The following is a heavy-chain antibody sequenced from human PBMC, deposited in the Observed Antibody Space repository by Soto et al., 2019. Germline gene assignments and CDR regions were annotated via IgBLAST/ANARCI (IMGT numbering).Heavy chain of an antibody. CDR1: GFTFSSYV. CDR2: ISGSGGST. V-gene: IGHV3-23*01. CDR3: AKDTWGQQLFTTWFDP. D-gene: IGHD6-13*01. J-gene: IGHJ5*02. Sequence: PGGSLRLSCAASGFTFSSYVRSWVRQAPGKGLEWVSAISGSGGSTYYADSVKGLFTISRDNSKNTLYLQMNSLRAEDTAVYYCAKDTWGQQLFTTWFDPWGQGTLVTVSS.